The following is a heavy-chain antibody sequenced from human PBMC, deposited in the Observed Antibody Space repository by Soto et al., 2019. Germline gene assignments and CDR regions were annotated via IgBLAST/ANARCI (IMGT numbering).Heavy chain of an antibody. Sequence: ASVKVSCKASGFTFTSSAVQWVRQARGQGLEWMGWIIVGNGNTNYAQKFQGRVTMTTDTSTSTAYMELRSLRSDDTAVYYCARDLVELLRWHWFDPWGQGTLVTVSS. CDR2: IIVGNGNT. CDR1: GFTFTSSA. D-gene: IGHD2-15*01. CDR3: ARDLVELLRWHWFDP. J-gene: IGHJ5*02. V-gene: IGHV1-18*01.